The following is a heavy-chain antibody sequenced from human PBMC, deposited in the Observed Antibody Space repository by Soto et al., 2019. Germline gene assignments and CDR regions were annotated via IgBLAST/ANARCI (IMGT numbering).Heavy chain of an antibody. J-gene: IGHJ4*02. Sequence: QVHLQELGPGLVKPSETLSLSCNVSGTSVNSDDYYWTWVRQPPGKGLEWIASVYSTGTINYNPALRSRVTLSKGTSQTLLSLMLTSVPAADTAIYYCAAFLLEVASIPIWGQGTLVTVSS. D-gene: IGHD5-12*01. CDR1: GTSVNSDDYY. CDR3: AAFLLEVASIPI. CDR2: VYSTGTI. V-gene: IGHV4-61*08.